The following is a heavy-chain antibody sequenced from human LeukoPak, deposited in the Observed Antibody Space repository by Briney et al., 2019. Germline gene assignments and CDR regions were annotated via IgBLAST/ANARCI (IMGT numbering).Heavy chain of an antibody. CDR3: ARQNDY. V-gene: IGHV3-53*01. Sequence: ETLSLTCAVYGGSFSGYHWSWIRQAPGKGLEWVSVIYSGGSTYYADSVKGRFTISRDNSKNTLYLQMNSLRAEDTAVYYCARQNDYWGQGTLVTVSS. J-gene: IGHJ4*02. CDR2: IYSGGST. CDR1: GGSFSGYH.